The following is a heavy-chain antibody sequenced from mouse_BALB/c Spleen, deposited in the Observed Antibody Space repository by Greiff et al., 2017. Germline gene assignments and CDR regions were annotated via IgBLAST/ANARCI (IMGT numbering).Heavy chain of an antibody. CDR3: ARRSPDGYYAYFDY. CDR2: ISSGSSTI. D-gene: IGHD2-3*01. CDR1: GFTFSSFG. Sequence: EVQLVESGGGLVQPGGSRKLSCAASGFTFSSFGMHWVRQAPEKGLEWVAYISSGSSTIYYADTVKGRFTISRDNPKNTLFLQMTSLRSEDTAMYYCARRSPDGYYAYFDYWGQGTTLTVSS. V-gene: IGHV5-17*02. J-gene: IGHJ2*01.